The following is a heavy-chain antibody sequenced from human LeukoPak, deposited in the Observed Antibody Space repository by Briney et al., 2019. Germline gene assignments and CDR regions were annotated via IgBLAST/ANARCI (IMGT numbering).Heavy chain of an antibody. D-gene: IGHD3-3*01. V-gene: IGHV4-39*07. CDR1: GDSIKSSSYY. CDR3: ARENKLLRFLEWLEATRGSWFDP. Sequence: SETLSLTCTVSGDSIKSSSYYWAWVRQPPGKGLEWIASIYYSGTTYYNPSLKSRVTISVDTSKNQFSLKLSSVTAADTAVYYCARENKLLRFLEWLEATRGSWFDPWGQGTLVTVSS. J-gene: IGHJ5*02. CDR2: IYYSGTT.